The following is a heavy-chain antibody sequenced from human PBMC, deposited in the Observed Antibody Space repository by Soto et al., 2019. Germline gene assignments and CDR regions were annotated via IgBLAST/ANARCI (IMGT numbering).Heavy chain of an antibody. CDR2: INAGNGNT. CDR1: GYTFTSYA. V-gene: IGHV1-3*01. CDR3: ARSLSRAGYSSGWYVDGY. J-gene: IGHJ4*02. Sequence: VASVKVSCKASGYTFTSYAMHWVRQAPGQRLEWMGWINAGNGNTKYSQKFRGRVTITRDTSASTAYMELSSLRSEDTAVYYCARSLSRAGYSSGWYVDGYWGQGTLVTVSS. D-gene: IGHD6-19*01.